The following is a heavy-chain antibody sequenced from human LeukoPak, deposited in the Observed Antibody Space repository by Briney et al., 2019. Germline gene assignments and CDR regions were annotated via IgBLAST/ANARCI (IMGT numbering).Heavy chain of an antibody. D-gene: IGHD5-12*01. CDR3: AKDGVATIPEYYYMDV. J-gene: IGHJ6*03. CDR2: INSDGSST. V-gene: IGHV3-74*01. CDR1: GFTFSSYW. Sequence: GGSLRLSCAASGFTFSSYWMHWVRQAPGKGLVWVSRINSDGSSTSYADSVKGRFTISRDNSKNTLYLQMNSLRAEDTAVYYCAKDGVATIPEYYYMDVWGKGTTVTVSS.